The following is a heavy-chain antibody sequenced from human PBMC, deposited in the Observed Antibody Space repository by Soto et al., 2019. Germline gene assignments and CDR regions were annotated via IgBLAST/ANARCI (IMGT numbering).Heavy chain of an antibody. V-gene: IGHV3-30*18. J-gene: IGHJ4*02. D-gene: IGHD4-17*01. CDR2: ISYDGSNK. CDR3: AKDPHYGGNRYFDY. Sequence: QVQLVESGGGVVQPGRSLRLSCAASGFTFSSYGMHWVSQAPGKGLELVAVISYDGSNKYYADSVKGRFTIARDNSKNTLYLQMNSLRAEDPAVYYCAKDPHYGGNRYFDYCGQGTLVTVSS. CDR1: GFTFSSYG.